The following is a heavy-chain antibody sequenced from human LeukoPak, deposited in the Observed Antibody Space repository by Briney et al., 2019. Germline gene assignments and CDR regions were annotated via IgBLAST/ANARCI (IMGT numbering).Heavy chain of an antibody. D-gene: IGHD6-6*01. CDR2: IYYSGST. CDR1: GGSIGSSSYY. CDR3: ARHGIIAACSTYFDY. J-gene: IGHJ4*02. Sequence: SETLSLTCTVSGGSIGSSSYYWGWIRQPPGKGLEWIGSIYYSGSTYYNPSLKSRVTISVDTSKNQFSLKLSSVTAADTAVYYCARHGIIAACSTYFDYWGQGTLVTVSS. V-gene: IGHV4-39*01.